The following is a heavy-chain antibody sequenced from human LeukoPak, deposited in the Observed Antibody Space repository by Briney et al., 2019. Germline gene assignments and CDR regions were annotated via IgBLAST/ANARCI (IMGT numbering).Heavy chain of an antibody. CDR2: ISSSSSTI. J-gene: IGHJ5*02. CDR1: GFTFSSYS. CDR3: ARDGVRDFWSGSNWFDP. V-gene: IGHV3-48*01. Sequence: PGGSLRLSCAASGFTFSSYSMNWVRQAPGKGLEWVSYISSSSSTIYYADSVKGRFTISRDNAKNSLYLQMNSLRAEDTAVYYCARDGVRDFWSGSNWFDPWDQGTLVTVSS. D-gene: IGHD3-3*01.